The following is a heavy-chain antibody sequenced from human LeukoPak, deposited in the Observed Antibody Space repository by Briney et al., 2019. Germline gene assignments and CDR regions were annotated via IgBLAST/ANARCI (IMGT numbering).Heavy chain of an antibody. D-gene: IGHD3-3*01. Sequence: PSETLSLTCGVSGGSVTSTNCWTWVRQPPGKGLEWIGEVHLDGRTNYNPSLKSRLTISVDLSENHISLKLTSVTAADTAVCYCAREGGFFRPLDYSGQGTLVTVSS. CDR1: GGSVTSTNC. CDR3: AREGGFFRPLDY. CDR2: VHLDGRT. J-gene: IGHJ4*02. V-gene: IGHV4-4*02.